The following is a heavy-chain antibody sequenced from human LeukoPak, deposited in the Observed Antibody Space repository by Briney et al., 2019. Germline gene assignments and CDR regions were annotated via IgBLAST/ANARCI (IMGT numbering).Heavy chain of an antibody. CDR3: ARVGYSNYKAYYFDY. D-gene: IGHD4-11*01. CDR1: GGSFSGYY. V-gene: IGHV4-34*01. Sequence: KSSETLSLTCAVYGGSFSGYYWSWIRQPPGKGLEWIGEINHSGSTDYNPSLKGRVTISVDTSKNQFSLKLSSVTAADTAVYYCARVGYSNYKAYYFDYWGQGTLVTVSS. J-gene: IGHJ4*02. CDR2: INHSGST.